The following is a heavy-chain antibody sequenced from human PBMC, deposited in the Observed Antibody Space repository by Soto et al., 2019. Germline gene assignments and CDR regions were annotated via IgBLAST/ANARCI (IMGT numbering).Heavy chain of an antibody. CDR3: AKDRTVLRYFDWLPNPLDY. CDR1: GFTFSSYA. V-gene: IGHV3-23*01. CDR2: ISGSGGST. J-gene: IGHJ4*02. D-gene: IGHD3-9*01. Sequence: PGGSLRLSCAASGFTFSSYAMSWVRQAPGKGLEWVSAISGSGGSTYYADSVKGRFTISRDNSKNTLYLQMNSLRAEDTAVYYCAKDRTVLRYFDWLPNPLDYWGQGTLVTLSS.